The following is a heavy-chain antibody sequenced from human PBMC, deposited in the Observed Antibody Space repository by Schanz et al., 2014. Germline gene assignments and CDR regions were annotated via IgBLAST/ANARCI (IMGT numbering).Heavy chain of an antibody. J-gene: IGHJ4*02. CDR1: GFTFSSYA. V-gene: IGHV3-23*01. CDR2: ISGGGGTT. D-gene: IGHD3-3*01. CDR3: VRDSFFAFDY. Sequence: EVQLLESGGGLVQPGGSLRLSCAASGFTFSSYAMSWVRQAPGKGLEWVSAISGGGGTTYYADSVKGRFTISRDNSKNTLFLQMNSLRVEDTAVYYCVRDSFFAFDYWGQGTLVTVSS.